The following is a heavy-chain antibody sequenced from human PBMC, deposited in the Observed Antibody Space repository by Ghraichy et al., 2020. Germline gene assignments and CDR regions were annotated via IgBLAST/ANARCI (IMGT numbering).Heavy chain of an antibody. CDR3: AKDRRGVTYFNYGMDV. CDR2: ISASGGST. V-gene: IGHV3-23*01. CDR1: GFSFSNYA. D-gene: IGHD3-10*01. Sequence: GGSLRLSCAATGFSFSNYAMHWVRQAPGKGLEWVSAISASGGSTYYAESVRGRFTISRDNSKNTLFLQMNSLRAEDTALFYCAKDRRGVTYFNYGMDVWGQGTTVIVSS. J-gene: IGHJ6*02.